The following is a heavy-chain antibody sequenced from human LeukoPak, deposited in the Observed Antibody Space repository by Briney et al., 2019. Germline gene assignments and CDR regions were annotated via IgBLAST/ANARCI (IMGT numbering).Heavy chain of an antibody. V-gene: IGHV1-69*05. D-gene: IGHD1-7*01. CDR2: IFPMFGTS. CDR3: AKEAERELRAIFDI. J-gene: IGHJ3*02. CDR1: GGTLGSHA. Sequence: AVKVSCMVVGGTLGSHAISWVRQAPGQGGEYMGGIFPMFGTSHYAQKLQGRLTLNRDEFPRTAYMEATILRPEETGLYYCAKEAERELRAIFDICGEGTIVTVCS.